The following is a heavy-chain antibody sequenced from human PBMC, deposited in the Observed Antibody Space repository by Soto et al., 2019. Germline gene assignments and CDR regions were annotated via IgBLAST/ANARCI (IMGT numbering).Heavy chain of an antibody. CDR1: GFIFRDYA. Sequence: PGGSLRLSCAASGFIFRDYAMNWVRQAPGKGLEWVSAISGSGLITYYPDSFKGRFTISRDNSRNTLYLQLNGLRAEDTALYYCAKDRPGSSSWYADYWGQGTMVTVST. D-gene: IGHD6-13*01. CDR2: ISGSGLIT. V-gene: IGHV3-23*01. J-gene: IGHJ4*02. CDR3: AKDRPGSSSWYADY.